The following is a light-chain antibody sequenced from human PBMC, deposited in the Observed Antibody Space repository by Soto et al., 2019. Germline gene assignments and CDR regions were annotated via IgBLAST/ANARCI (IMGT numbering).Light chain of an antibody. CDR3: AAWDDSLKGWV. CDR2: DNN. J-gene: IGLJ3*02. CDR1: SSNIGRNT. Sequence: QSVLTQPPSTSGTPGQRVTIPCSGSSSNIGRNTVNWYQQLPGTAPKVLIYDNNQRPSGVPDRFSGSKSGTSASLAISGLQPEDETDYYCAAWDDSLKGWVFGGGTKLTVL. V-gene: IGLV1-44*01.